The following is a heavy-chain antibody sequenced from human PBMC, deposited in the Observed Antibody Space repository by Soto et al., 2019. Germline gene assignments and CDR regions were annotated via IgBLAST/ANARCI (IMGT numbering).Heavy chain of an antibody. D-gene: IGHD3-3*01. Sequence: EASVKVSCKTSGYTFTNYVVDWVRQAPGQGLEWMGWINSGNGNTKYSEKFQGRVTITRDTSASTAYMELNSLTSEDTAVYYCARRLTIFGVVIGYWGQGTLVTVS. CDR1: GYTFTNYV. CDR3: ARRLTIFGVVIGY. V-gene: IGHV1-3*01. J-gene: IGHJ4*02. CDR2: INSGNGNT.